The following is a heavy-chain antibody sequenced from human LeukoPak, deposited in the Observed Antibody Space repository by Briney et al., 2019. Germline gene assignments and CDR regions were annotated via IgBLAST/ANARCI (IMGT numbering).Heavy chain of an antibody. Sequence: GASVKVSCKASGGTFSSYAISWVRQAPGQGLEWMGGIIPIFGTANYAQKFQGRVTITADESTSTAYMELSSLRSEDTAVYYCARATFGVVGVHYYYYYMDVWGKGTTVTISS. CDR3: ARATFGVVGVHYYYYYMDV. CDR2: IIPIFGTA. CDR1: GGTFSSYA. D-gene: IGHD3-16*01. J-gene: IGHJ6*03. V-gene: IGHV1-69*01.